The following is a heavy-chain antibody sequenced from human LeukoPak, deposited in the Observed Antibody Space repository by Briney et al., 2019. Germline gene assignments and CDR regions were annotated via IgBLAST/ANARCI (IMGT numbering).Heavy chain of an antibody. V-gene: IGHV4-34*01. Sequence: PSETLSLTCAVYGGSFSGYYWSWIRQPPGKGLEWIGQINHSGSTNYSPSLKSRVTISVDTSKNQFSLKLGSVTAVDTAVYYCARGLYNWNPFDYWGQGTLVTVSS. CDR1: GGSFSGYY. CDR2: INHSGST. CDR3: ARGLYNWNPFDY. J-gene: IGHJ4*02. D-gene: IGHD1-20*01.